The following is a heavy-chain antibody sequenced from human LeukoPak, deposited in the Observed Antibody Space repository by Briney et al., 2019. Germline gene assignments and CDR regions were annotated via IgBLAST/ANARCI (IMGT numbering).Heavy chain of an antibody. CDR1: GFAFNRYN. Sequence: PGGSLRLSCAASGFAFNRYNMNWVRRAPGKGLEWVSSISTSSSYIYYADSVRGRFTISRDNAKNSLYLQMNSLRAEDTAVYSCARGADGVSSNSRGWFDPWGQGTLVTVSS. CDR3: ARGADGVSSNSRGWFDP. V-gene: IGHV3-21*01. CDR2: ISTSSSYI. D-gene: IGHD2-15*01. J-gene: IGHJ5*02.